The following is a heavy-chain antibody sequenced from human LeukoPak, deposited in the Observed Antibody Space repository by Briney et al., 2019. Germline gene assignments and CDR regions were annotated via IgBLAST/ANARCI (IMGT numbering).Heavy chain of an antibody. D-gene: IGHD6-13*01. Sequence: SETLSLTCTVSGGSISSSSHYWGWIRQPPGKGLEWIGSIYYSGSTNYNPSLKSRVTISVDTSKNQFSLKLSSVTAADTAVYYCALRKYSSSPSGFDIWGHGTMVTVSS. CDR3: ALRKYSSSPSGFDI. CDR2: IYYSGST. CDR1: GGSISSSSHY. J-gene: IGHJ3*02. V-gene: IGHV4-39*07.